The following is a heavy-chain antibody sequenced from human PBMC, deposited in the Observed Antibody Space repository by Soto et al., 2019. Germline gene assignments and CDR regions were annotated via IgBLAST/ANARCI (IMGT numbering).Heavy chain of an antibody. CDR2: ISYDGSNK. V-gene: IGHV3-30*18. D-gene: IGHD6-19*01. CDR1: GITFSTYG. CDR3: ANFPGIAVAGTADF. Sequence: QVQLVESGGGVVQPGRSLRLSCAASGITFSTYGMHWVRQAPGKGLEWVAGISYDGSNKYYGDSVKGRFTISRDNSKNTLYLQMNSLRAEDTAVYYCANFPGIAVAGTADFWGQGTLVTVSS. J-gene: IGHJ4*02.